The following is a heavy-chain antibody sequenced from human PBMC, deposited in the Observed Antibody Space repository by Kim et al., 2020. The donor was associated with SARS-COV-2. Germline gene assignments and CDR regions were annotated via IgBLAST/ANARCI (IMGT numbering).Heavy chain of an antibody. D-gene: IGHD2-21*01. CDR3: ARHMKHFKIDY. CDR2: T. V-gene: IGHV5-10-1*01. Sequence: TNYSPSFQGHVTISADKSISTAYLQWSSLKASDTAMYYCARHMKHFKIDYWGQGTLVTVSS. J-gene: IGHJ4*02.